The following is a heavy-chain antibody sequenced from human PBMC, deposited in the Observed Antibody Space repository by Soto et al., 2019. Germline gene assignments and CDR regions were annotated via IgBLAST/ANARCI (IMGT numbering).Heavy chain of an antibody. CDR2: INSDGSTT. CDR3: ARDAYYDIGF. CDR1: GFPFSPSW. Sequence: EVQLVESGGGLVKPGGPLRLSCAPSGFPFSPSWMNWARHAPGKGQVGVSGINSDGSTTNYEDSVKGRFTISMDNAKNTLYLQMNSVRAEDTAVYYCARDAYYDIGFWGQGTTVTVSS. V-gene: IGHV3-74*01. J-gene: IGHJ6*02.